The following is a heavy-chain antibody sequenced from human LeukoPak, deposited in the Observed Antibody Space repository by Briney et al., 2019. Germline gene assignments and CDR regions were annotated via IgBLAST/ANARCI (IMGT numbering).Heavy chain of an antibody. CDR1: GGSISSYY. J-gene: IGHJ2*01. V-gene: IGHV4-59*01. D-gene: IGHD7-27*01. Sequence: SETLSLTCTVSGGSISSYYWSWIRQPPGKGLEWIGYIYYSGSTNYNPSLKSRVTISVDTSKNQFSLKLSSVTAADTAVYYCARANWGDPAWYFDLWGRGTLVTVSS. CDR3: ARANWGDPAWYFDL. CDR2: IYYSGST.